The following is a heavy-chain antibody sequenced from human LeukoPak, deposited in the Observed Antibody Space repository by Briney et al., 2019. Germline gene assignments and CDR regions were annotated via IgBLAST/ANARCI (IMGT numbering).Heavy chain of an antibody. V-gene: IGHV4-59*08. J-gene: IGHJ5*02. CDR2: IYYSGST. CDR3: ARHEHYDFWSGYPNNWFDP. Sequence: PSETLSLTCTVSGGSISSYYWSWIRQPPGKGLEWIGYIYYSGSTNYNPSLKSRVTISVDTSKNQFSLKLSSVTAADTAVYYCARHEHYDFWSGYPNNWFDPWGQGTLVTVSS. CDR1: GGSISSYY. D-gene: IGHD3-3*01.